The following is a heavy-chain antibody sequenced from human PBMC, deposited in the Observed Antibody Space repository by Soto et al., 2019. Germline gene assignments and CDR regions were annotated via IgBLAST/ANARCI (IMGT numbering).Heavy chain of an antibody. V-gene: IGHV3-30-3*01. J-gene: IGHJ4*02. CDR3: ARAGTGTLDY. D-gene: IGHD1-1*01. Sequence: GGSLRLSCAASGFTFSSYAMHWVRQAPGKGLEWVAVISYDGSNKYYADSVKGRFTISRDNSKNTLYLQMNSLRAEDTAVYYCARAGTGTLDYWGQGTLVTVSS. CDR2: ISYDGSNK. CDR1: GFTFSSYA.